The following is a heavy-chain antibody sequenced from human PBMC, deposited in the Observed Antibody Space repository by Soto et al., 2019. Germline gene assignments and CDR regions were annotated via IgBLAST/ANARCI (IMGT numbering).Heavy chain of an antibody. CDR1: GDTFSSYA. J-gene: IGHJ4*02. CDR2: IIPMLGTP. CDR3: AKEKSRYDRSGYYRPDY. V-gene: IGHV1-69*10. Sequence: GASVKVSCKSSGDTFSSYAIRWVRQAPGQGLEWMGGIIPMLGTPSYAQKFQDRVTITADKFTSTAYMELSGLRSEDTAVYYCAKEKSRYDRSGYYRPDYWGQGTLVTVSS. D-gene: IGHD3-22*01.